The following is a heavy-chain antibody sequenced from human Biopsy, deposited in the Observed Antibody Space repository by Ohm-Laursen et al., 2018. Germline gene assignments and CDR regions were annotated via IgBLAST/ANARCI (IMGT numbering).Heavy chain of an antibody. V-gene: IGHV4-34*01. Sequence: SETLSLICAVYDGSFSGYYWSWLRQSSGMGLEWIGEINPSGGTNYNPSLAGRVSISLDTSKIHLALKLSSVTAADTAVYYCASVAGPRTDYYYSNMDVWGRGTTVTVSS. CDR1: DGSFSGYY. J-gene: IGHJ6*02. CDR2: INPSGGT. CDR3: ASVAGPRTDYYYSNMDV. D-gene: IGHD2-2*01.